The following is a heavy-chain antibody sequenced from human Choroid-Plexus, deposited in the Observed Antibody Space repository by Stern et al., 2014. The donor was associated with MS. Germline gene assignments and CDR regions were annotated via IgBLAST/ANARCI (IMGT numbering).Heavy chain of an antibody. Sequence: VQLVQSGGGVVQPGRPLRLSFVASGFTLGSCAMHWVSQAPGKGLEWVAGVSYDGSNKYYADSVKGRFTISRDNSQNTLYMQMSSLRPEDTAVYYCAKDRQYLTYFFDHWGQGSLVTVSS. CDR1: GFTLGSCA. CDR3: AKDRQYLTYFFDH. J-gene: IGHJ5*02. D-gene: IGHD2/OR15-2a*01. CDR2: VSYDGSNK. V-gene: IGHV3-30*18.